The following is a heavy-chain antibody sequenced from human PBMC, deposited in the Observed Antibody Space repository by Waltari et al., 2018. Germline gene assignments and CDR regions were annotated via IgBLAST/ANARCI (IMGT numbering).Heavy chain of an antibody. V-gene: IGHV2-5*01. CDR1: GFSLRTNEVG. CDR3: VHRASRRDWTRTSCYNWFDP. CDR2: VYWKDDK. D-gene: IGHD2-2*01. J-gene: IGHJ5*02. Sequence: QITLKESGPTLVKPTQTLTLTCTFPGFSLRTNEVGVGWLRQPQGKALEWLALVYWKDDKRYSQFLRIRSSITKDTSRNQGVLTRTNMDPVETGTYYCVHRASRRDWTRTSCYNWFDPRGQGTLGTVSS.